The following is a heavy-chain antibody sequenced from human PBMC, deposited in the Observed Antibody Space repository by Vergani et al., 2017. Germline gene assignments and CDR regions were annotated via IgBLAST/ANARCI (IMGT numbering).Heavy chain of an antibody. J-gene: IGHJ6*04. CDR3: ARDCSGGSCYSYGLDV. Sequence: QVQLVQSGAEVKKPGSSVKVSCKASGGTFSSYAISWVRQAPGQGLEWMGGIIPIFGTANSAQKFQGRVTITADEFTSTAYMELTRLRSEDTAVYYCARDCSGGSCYSYGLDVWGKGTTITVS. V-gene: IGHV1-69*12. CDR1: GGTFSSYA. CDR2: IIPIFGTA. D-gene: IGHD2-15*01.